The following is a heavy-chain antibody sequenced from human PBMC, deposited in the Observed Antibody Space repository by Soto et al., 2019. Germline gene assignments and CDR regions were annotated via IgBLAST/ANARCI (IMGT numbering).Heavy chain of an antibody. Sequence: GGSLRLSCAASGFTFSSYEMNWVRQAPGKGLEWVSYISSSGSTIYYADSVKGRFTISRDNAKNSLYLQMNSLRAEDTAVYYCARAMMGGYVDYYWGKGTLVTVSS. J-gene: IGHJ4*02. CDR2: ISSSGSTI. D-gene: IGHD5-12*01. V-gene: IGHV3-48*03. CDR3: ARAMMGGYVDYY. CDR1: GFTFSSYE.